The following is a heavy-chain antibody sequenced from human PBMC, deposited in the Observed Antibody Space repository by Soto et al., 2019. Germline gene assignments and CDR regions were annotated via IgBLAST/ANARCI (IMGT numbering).Heavy chain of an antibody. D-gene: IGHD3-22*01. Sequence: SEILSLTCAVYGGSFSGYYWSWIRQPPGKGLEWIGEINHSGSTNYNPSLKSRVTISVDTSKNQFSLKLSSVTAADTAVYYCALQDYYDSRAFDYWGQGTLVTVSS. CDR3: ALQDYYDSRAFDY. V-gene: IGHV4-34*01. CDR1: GGSFSGYY. CDR2: INHSGST. J-gene: IGHJ4*02.